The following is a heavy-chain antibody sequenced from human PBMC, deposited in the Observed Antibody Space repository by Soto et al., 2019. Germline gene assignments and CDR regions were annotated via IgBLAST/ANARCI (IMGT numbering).Heavy chain of an antibody. Sequence: PGECLKISCKGSGYSFTSYWIGWVRQMPGKGLEWMGIIYPGDSDTRYSPSSQGQVTISADKSISTAYLQWSSLKASDTAMYYCARQKGSGSYEDYGMDVWGQGTTVTVSS. CDR3: ARQKGSGSYEDYGMDV. J-gene: IGHJ6*02. CDR2: IYPGDSDT. CDR1: GYSFTSYW. V-gene: IGHV5-51*01. D-gene: IGHD3-10*01.